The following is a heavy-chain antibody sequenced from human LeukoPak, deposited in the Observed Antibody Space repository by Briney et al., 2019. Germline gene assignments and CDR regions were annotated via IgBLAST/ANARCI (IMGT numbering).Heavy chain of an antibody. D-gene: IGHD6-25*01. V-gene: IGHV3-7*03. J-gene: IGHJ6*03. CDR1: GFTFSDYY. CDR3: ARAQRGDYMDV. CDR2: IKQDGNEK. Sequence: GGSLRLSCAASGFTFSDYYMSWIRQAPGKGLEWVANIKQDGNEKYYADSVKGRFTISRDNSKNTLYLLMNNLRAEDTAVYYCARAQRGDYMDVWGKGTTVTVSS.